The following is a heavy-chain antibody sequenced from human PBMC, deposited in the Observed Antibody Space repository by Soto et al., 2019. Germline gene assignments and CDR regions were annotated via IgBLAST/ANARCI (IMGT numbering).Heavy chain of an antibody. D-gene: IGHD2-21*02. V-gene: IGHV3-74*01. CDR3: EGGDRGGFDL. CDR1: GFTFNYYW. J-gene: IGHJ3*01. CDR2: IQNDGSRT. Sequence: EVQLVESEGGLVQRGGSLRLSCAASGFTFNYYWMHWVRQAPGQGLVWVSHIQNDGSRTTYADSVKGRFTISRDNAKNTLYRKLNSLRDEDRPVYYCEGGDRGGFDLWGQGTAVPVSS.